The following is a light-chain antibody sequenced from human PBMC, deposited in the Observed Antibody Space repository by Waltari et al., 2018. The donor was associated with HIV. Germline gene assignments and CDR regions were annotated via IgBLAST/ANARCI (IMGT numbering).Light chain of an antibody. CDR2: KAS. J-gene: IGKJ2*01. V-gene: IGKV1-5*03. CDR3: QQYNSYPYT. Sequence: DIQMTQSPSTLSASVGDRLTITCRASQSIRSWLAWYQQKPGKAPKLLIYKASSLESGVPSSFSGSGSGTEFTLTISSLQPDDFATYYCQQYNSYPYTFGQGTKLEIK. CDR1: QSIRSW.